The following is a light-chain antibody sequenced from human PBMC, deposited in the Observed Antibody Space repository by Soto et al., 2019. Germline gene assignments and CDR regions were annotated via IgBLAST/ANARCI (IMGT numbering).Light chain of an antibody. CDR1: QTIATY. CDR3: QQSYSSLVT. CDR2: TSS. Sequence: DIQMTQSPASLSASVGDRVTITCRASQTIATYLNWLQHKSGRAPKLLIYTSSSVNSGVSSRFRGSGSGTDFTLTINDVQPEDSATYYCQQSYSSLVTFGAGTKVDIK. J-gene: IGKJ4*01. V-gene: IGKV1-39*01.